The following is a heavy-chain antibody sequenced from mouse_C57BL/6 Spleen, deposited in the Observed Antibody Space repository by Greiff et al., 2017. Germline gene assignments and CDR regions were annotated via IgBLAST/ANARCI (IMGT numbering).Heavy chain of an antibody. Sequence: EVKLMESGPELVKPGASVKISCKASGYSFTDYNMNWVKQSNGKSLEWIGVINPNYGTTSYNQKFKGKATLTVDQSSSTAYMQLNSLTSEDAAVYYCAREGVWSYAMDYWGQGTSVTVSS. CDR2: INPNYGTT. D-gene: IGHD2-10*02. V-gene: IGHV1-39*01. CDR1: GYSFTDYN. CDR3: AREGVWSYAMDY. J-gene: IGHJ4*01.